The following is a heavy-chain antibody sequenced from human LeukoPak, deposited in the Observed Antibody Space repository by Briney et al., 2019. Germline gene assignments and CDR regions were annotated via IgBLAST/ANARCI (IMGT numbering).Heavy chain of an antibody. J-gene: IGHJ5*02. CDR1: GGSFSGYY. D-gene: IGHD2-2*01. CDR2: INHSGST. V-gene: IGHV4-34*01. Sequence: SETLSLTCAVYGGSFSGYYWSWIRQPPGKGREWIGEINHSGSTNYNPSLKSRVTISVDTSKNQFSLKLSSVTAADTAVYYCARAPNMVVVPAAWNWFDPWGQGTLVTVSS. CDR3: ARAPNMVVVPAAWNWFDP.